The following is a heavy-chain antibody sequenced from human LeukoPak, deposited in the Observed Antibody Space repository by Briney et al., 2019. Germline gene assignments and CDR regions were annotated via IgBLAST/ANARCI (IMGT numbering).Heavy chain of an antibody. CDR3: ARVFNGRDGYLIDY. CDR1: GYTFTSYG. J-gene: IGHJ4*02. Sequence: ASVKVSCKASGYTFTSYGISWVRQATGQGLEWMGWMNPNSGNTGYAQKFQGRVTMTRDTSISTAYMELSRLRSDDTAVYYCARVFNGRDGYLIDYWGQGTLVTVSS. V-gene: IGHV1-8*02. D-gene: IGHD5-24*01. CDR2: MNPNSGNT.